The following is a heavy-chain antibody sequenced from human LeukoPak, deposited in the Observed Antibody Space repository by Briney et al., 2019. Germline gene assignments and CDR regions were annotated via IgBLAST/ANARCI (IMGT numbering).Heavy chain of an antibody. CDR1: GFSLSDYS. CDR3: ARDTLGAFIGYFDY. Sequence: PGGSLRLSCAASGFSLSDYSMVWVRQAPGKGLEWISSISSSSTYIYYADSVRGRFTISRDIAKNSLYLQMNSLRAEETAVYYCARDTLGAFIGYFDYWGQGALVAVSS. CDR2: ISSSSTYI. J-gene: IGHJ4*02. V-gene: IGHV3-21*01. D-gene: IGHD3-3*02.